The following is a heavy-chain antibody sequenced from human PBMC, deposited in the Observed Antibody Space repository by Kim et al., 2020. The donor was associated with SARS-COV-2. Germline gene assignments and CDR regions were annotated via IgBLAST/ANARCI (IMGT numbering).Heavy chain of an antibody. CDR1: GFTFSTYA. CDR2: ISVSGRNT. CDR3: AKDTEYSSSRAFDY. J-gene: IGHJ4*02. D-gene: IGHD6-6*01. V-gene: IGHV3-23*01. Sequence: GGSLRLSCAASGFTFSTYAMSWVRQAPGEGLEWVSAISVSGRNTYYADSVKGRFTISRDTSKNTLYLQMNSLRAEDTAVYYCAKDTEYSSSRAFDYWGQGTLVTVSS.